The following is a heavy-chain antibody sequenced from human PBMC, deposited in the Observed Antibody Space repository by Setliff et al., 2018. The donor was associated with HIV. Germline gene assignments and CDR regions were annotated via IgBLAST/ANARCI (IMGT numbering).Heavy chain of an antibody. CDR1: GYSIKNGDY. D-gene: IGHD2-15*01. V-gene: IGHV4-38-2*02. CDR3: ARDRMGGYCSGHTCYSSDY. J-gene: IGHJ4*02. CDR2: VYFRGTT. Sequence: PSETLSLTCDVSGYSIKNGDYWGWIRQPPGEGQEWIGSVYFRGTTDYNPSLKGRVTLSVDTSKNQFSLNLTSVTAADTAVYYCARDRMGGYCSGHTCYSSDYWGQGTLVTVSS.